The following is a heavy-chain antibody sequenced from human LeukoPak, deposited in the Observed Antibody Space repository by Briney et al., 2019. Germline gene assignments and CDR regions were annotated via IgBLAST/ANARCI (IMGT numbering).Heavy chain of an antibody. J-gene: IGHJ4*02. CDR1: GYTFTSYY. CDR3: ASTDPAAGPSNFDY. D-gene: IGHD6-13*01. V-gene: IGHV1-2*02. Sequence: GASVKVSCKASGYTFTSYYMHWVRQAPGQGLEWMGWINPNSGGTNYAQKFQGRVTMTRDTSISTAYMELSRLRSDDTAVYYCASTDPAAGPSNFDYWGQGTLVTVSS. CDR2: INPNSGGT.